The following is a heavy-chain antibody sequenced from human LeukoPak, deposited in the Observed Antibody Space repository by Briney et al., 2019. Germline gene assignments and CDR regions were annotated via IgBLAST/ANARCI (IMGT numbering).Heavy chain of an antibody. CDR3: ARLHIDYRYNWFDP. Sequence: GGSLRLSCAASGFTVSSTYMSWVRQAPGKGLEWVSVIYSGGSTYYADSVKGRFTISRDNSKNTLYLQMNSLRAEDTAVYYCARLHIDYRYNWFDPWGQGTLVTVSS. D-gene: IGHD4-11*01. CDR1: GFTVSSTY. V-gene: IGHV3-53*01. CDR2: IYSGGST. J-gene: IGHJ5*02.